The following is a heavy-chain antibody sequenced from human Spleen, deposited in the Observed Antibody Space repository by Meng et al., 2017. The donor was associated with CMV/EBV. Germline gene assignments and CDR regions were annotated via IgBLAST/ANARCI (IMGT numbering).Heavy chain of an antibody. CDR2: ISDYNGNT. CDR3: ARGGMMWRSGIVVEPAAAFAF. Sequence: YGVSWVRQAPGQGLEFMGWISDYNGNTNYAQNFQGRVTMTTDSSTSTAFMELRGLRSDDTAVYYCARGGMMWRSGIVVEPAAAFAFWGQGTLVTVSS. D-gene: IGHD2-2*01. V-gene: IGHV1-18*01. CDR1: YG. J-gene: IGHJ4*02.